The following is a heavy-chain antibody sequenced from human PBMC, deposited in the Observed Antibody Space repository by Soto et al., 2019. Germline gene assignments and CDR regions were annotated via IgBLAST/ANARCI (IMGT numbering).Heavy chain of an antibody. Sequence: QLQLQESGPGLVKPSETLSLTCTVSGGSISSSSYYWGWIRQPPGKGLEWIGSIYYSGSTFYNQSPKSRVTKSVDTSKNQFSLKLSSVLAADTAVYSCARHTSLAVAGTLYFQHWGQGTLVTVSS. J-gene: IGHJ1*01. V-gene: IGHV4-39*01. CDR3: ARHTSLAVAGTLYFQH. D-gene: IGHD6-19*01. CDR1: GGSISSSSYY. CDR2: IYYSGST.